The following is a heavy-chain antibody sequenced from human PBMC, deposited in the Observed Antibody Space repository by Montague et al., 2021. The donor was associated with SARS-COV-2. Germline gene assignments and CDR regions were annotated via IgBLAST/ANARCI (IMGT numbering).Heavy chain of an antibody. Sequence: PALVKPTQTLTLTCTFSGFSLSTSGVGVGWIRQPPGKALEWLTLIYWDDDKRYSPSLKSRLTITKDTSKNQVVLTMTNMDPVDTATYYCAHSMWYYGSGKYVMGGGFDRWGQGTLVTVSS. CDR3: AHSMWYYGSGKYVMGGGFDR. CDR2: IYWDDDK. CDR1: GFSLSTSGVG. D-gene: IGHD3-10*01. V-gene: IGHV2-5*02. J-gene: IGHJ5*02.